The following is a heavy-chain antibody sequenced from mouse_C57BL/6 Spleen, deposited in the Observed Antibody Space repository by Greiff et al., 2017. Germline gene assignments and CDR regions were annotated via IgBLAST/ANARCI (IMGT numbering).Heavy chain of an antibody. CDR1: GYSITSGYY. CDR3: AIYGYWFAY. J-gene: IGHJ3*01. V-gene: IGHV3-6*01. CDR2: ISYDGSN. D-gene: IGHD2-2*01. Sequence: EVKLMESGPGLVKPSQSLSLTCSVTGYSITSGYYWNWIRQFPGNKLEWMGYISYDGSNNYNPSLKNRISITRDTSKNQFFLKLNSVTTEDTATYYCAIYGYWFAYWGQGTLVTVSA.